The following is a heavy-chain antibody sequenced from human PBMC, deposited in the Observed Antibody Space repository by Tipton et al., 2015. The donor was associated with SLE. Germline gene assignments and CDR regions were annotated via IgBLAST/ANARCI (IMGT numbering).Heavy chain of an antibody. CDR1: GFTFSSYG. V-gene: IGHV3-30*19. Sequence: SLRRSCAASGFTFSSYGMHWVRQAPGKGLEWVAIIWYDGSNKYYADSVKGRFTISRDNSKNTLYLQMSSLRAEDTAVYYCARTAGDPYDYYYYNYMDVWGRGTTVTVSS. CDR3: ARTAGDPYDYYYYNYMDV. J-gene: IGHJ6*03. CDR2: IWYDGSNK. D-gene: IGHD3-16*01.